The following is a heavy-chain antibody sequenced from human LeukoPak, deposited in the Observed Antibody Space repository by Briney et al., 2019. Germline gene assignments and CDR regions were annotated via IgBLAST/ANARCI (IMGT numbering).Heavy chain of an antibody. D-gene: IGHD2-15*01. CDR3: TRGMGTSWFDF. Sequence: ASVKVSCKASGYTFSVNYIHWVRQAPGQGLGWMAWINPDSGVSNSAQRFQGRVTLTRDTSISTAYMEVSGLTSDDTAVYYCTRGMGTSWFDFWGQGTLVTVSS. CDR1: GYTFSVNY. V-gene: IGHV1-2*02. J-gene: IGHJ4*02. CDR2: INPDSGVS.